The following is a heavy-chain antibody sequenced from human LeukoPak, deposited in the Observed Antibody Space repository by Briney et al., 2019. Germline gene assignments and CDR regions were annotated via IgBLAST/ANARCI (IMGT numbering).Heavy chain of an antibody. J-gene: IGHJ4*02. D-gene: IGHD3-22*01. Sequence: SETLSLTCAVYGGSFSGYYWSWIRQPPGKGLEWIGEINHSGSTNYNPSLKSRVTISVDTSKNQFSLKLSSVTAADTAVYYCARGYNIDSSGTGFDYWGQGTLVTVSS. V-gene: IGHV4-34*01. CDR1: GGSFSGYY. CDR2: INHSGST. CDR3: ARGYNIDSSGTGFDY.